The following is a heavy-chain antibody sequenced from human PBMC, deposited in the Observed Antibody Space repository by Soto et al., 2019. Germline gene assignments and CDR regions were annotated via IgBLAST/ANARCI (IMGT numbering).Heavy chain of an antibody. CDR1: GYSFTSYW. CDR3: ARLAGYDILTGYSKRFDP. V-gene: IGHV5-10-1*01. D-gene: IGHD3-9*01. J-gene: IGHJ5*02. Sequence: GESLKISCKGSGYSFTSYWISWVRQMPGKGLEWMGRIDPSDSYTNYSPSFQGHVTISADKSISTAYLQWSSLKASDTAMYYCARLAGYDILTGYSKRFDPWRQGTLVTVSS. CDR2: IDPSDSYT.